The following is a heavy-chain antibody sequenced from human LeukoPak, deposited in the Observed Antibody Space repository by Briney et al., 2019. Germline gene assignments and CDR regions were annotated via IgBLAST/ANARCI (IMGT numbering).Heavy chain of an antibody. V-gene: IGHV3-64D*06. CDR2: ISSNGGST. CDR1: GFTFSSYA. J-gene: IGHJ3*02. CDR3: VKEYYYDSSGWGYAFDI. D-gene: IGHD3-22*01. Sequence: PGGSLRLSCSASGFTFSSYAMHWARQAPGKGLEYVSAISSNGGSTYYADSVKGRFTISRDNSKNTLYLQMSSLRAEDTAVYYCVKEYYYDSSGWGYAFDIWGQGTMVTVSS.